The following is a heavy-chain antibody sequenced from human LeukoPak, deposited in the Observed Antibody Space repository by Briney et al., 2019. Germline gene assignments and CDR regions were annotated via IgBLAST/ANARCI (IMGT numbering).Heavy chain of an antibody. CDR2: INPSDGST. D-gene: IGHD3-16*01. V-gene: IGHV1-46*01. Sequence: GASVTVSCTASGYTFTTYYMHWVRQAPGQGLEWIGIINPSDGSTTYAQRFQGRVIMTRDTSTSIVYMELSSLRSEDTAVYYCARHQGAGEYPFDYWGQGTLVTVAS. CDR3: ARHQGAGEYPFDY. J-gene: IGHJ4*02. CDR1: GYTFTTYY.